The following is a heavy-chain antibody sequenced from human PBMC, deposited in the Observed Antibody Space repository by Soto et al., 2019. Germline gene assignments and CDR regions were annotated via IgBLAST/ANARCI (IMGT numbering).Heavy chain of an antibody. CDR2: IYYSGST. D-gene: IGHD2-15*01. V-gene: IGHV4-30-4*01. J-gene: IGHJ5*02. CDR1: GGSISSSNW. Sequence: SETLSLTCAVSGGSISSSNWWSWIRQPPGKGLEWIGYIYYSGSTYYNPSLKSRVTVSVDTSKNQFSLKLSSATAADTAVYYCARGRDCSGGSCYSYVPWFDPWGQGTLVTVSS. CDR3: ARGRDCSGGSCYSYVPWFDP.